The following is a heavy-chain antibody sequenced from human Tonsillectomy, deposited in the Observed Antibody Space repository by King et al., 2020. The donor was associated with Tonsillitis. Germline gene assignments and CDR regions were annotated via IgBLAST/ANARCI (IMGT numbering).Heavy chain of an antibody. CDR2: ISISSSTI. CDR3: ARDQYYYGSGVDY. CDR1: GFTFSSYS. V-gene: IGHV3-48*04. D-gene: IGHD3-10*01. Sequence: VQLVESGGGLVQPGGSLRLSCAASGFTFSSYSMNWVRQAPGKGLEWVSYISISSSTIYYADSVKGRFTISRDNAKNSLYLQMNSLRAEDTAVYYCARDQYYYGSGVDYWGQGTLVTVSS. J-gene: IGHJ4*02.